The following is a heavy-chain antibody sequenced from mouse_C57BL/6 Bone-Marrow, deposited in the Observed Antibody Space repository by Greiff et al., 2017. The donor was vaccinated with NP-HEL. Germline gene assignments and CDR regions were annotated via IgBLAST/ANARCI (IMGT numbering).Heavy chain of an antibody. Sequence: DVQLQESGGGLVQPGGSLSLSCAASGFTFTDYYMSWVRQPPGKALEWLGFIRNKANGYTTEYSASVKGRFTISRDNSQSIRYLQMNALRAEDSATYYCARWPDGKRWYFDVWGTGTTVTVSS. CDR1: GFTFTDYY. V-gene: IGHV7-3*01. CDR2: IRNKANGYTT. CDR3: ARWPDGKRWYFDV. J-gene: IGHJ1*03. D-gene: IGHD2-1*01.